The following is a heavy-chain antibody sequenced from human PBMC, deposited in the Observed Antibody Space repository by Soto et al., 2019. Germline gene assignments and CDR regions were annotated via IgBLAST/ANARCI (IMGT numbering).Heavy chain of an antibody. Sequence: SETLSLTCTVSGGSVSSGSYYWSWIRQPPGKGLEWIGYIYYSGSTNYNPSLKSRVTISVDTSKNQFSLKLSSVTAADTAVYYCAAWYYYGSGSYYNVIDPTAWGQGTLVTVSS. CDR2: IYYSGST. CDR1: GGSVSSGSYY. D-gene: IGHD3-10*01. V-gene: IGHV4-61*01. J-gene: IGHJ4*02. CDR3: AAWYYYGSGSYYNVIDPTA.